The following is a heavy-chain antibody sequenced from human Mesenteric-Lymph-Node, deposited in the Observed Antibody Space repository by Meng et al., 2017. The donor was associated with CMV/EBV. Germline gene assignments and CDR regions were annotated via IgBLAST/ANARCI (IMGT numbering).Heavy chain of an antibody. V-gene: IGHV4-59*01. CDR2: IYYTGST. J-gene: IGHJ4*02. D-gene: IGHD6-13*01. CDR1: GGSISNYY. Sequence: SETLSLTCTVSGGSISNYYWSWIRQPPGKGLEWIGYIYYTGSTNYNPSLKSRVTISVDTSKNQLSLKLSSVTAADTAVYYCARGQQPLGYWGQGTLVTVSS. CDR3: ARGQQPLGY.